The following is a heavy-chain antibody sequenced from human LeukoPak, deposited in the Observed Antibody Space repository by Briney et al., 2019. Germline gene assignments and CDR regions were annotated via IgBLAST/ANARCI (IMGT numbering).Heavy chain of an antibody. CDR3: ASQPAGWVNLYGY. CDR1: GGSISSGGYY. CDR2: IYYSGST. D-gene: IGHD2-8*01. V-gene: IGHV4-31*03. J-gene: IGHJ4*02. Sequence: SSETLSLTCTVSGGSISSGGYYWSWIRQHPGKGLEWIGYIYYSGSTYYNPSLKSRVTISVDTSKNQFSLKLSSVTAADTAVYYCASQPAGWVNLYGYWGQGTLVTVSS.